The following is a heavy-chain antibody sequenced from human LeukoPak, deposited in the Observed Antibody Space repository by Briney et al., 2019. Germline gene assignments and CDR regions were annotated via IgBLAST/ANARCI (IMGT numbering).Heavy chain of an antibody. J-gene: IGHJ3*02. D-gene: IGHD1-26*01. CDR3: AKERAGMGADAFDI. Sequence: PGGSLRLSCAASGFTFDDYAMHWVRQAPGKGLEWVSLISGDGGSTYYADSVKGRFTISRDNSKNTLYLQMNSLRAEDTAVYYCAKERAGMGADAFDIWGQGTMVTVSS. CDR1: GFTFDDYA. CDR2: ISGDGGST. V-gene: IGHV3-43*02.